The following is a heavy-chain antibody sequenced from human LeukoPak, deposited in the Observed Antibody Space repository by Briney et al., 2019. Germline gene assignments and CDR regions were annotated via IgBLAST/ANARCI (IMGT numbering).Heavy chain of an antibody. CDR3: TRGVVAATAKYYFDY. CDR2: INSDGSST. J-gene: IGHJ4*02. CDR1: GFTFSSYW. V-gene: IGHV3-74*01. D-gene: IGHD1-26*01. Sequence: GGSLRLSCAASGFTFSSYWMHWVRQAPGKGLVWVSRINSDGSSTSYADSVKGRFTISRDNAKNTLYLQMNSLRAEDTAVYYCTRGVVAATAKYYFDYWGQGSLVTVSS.